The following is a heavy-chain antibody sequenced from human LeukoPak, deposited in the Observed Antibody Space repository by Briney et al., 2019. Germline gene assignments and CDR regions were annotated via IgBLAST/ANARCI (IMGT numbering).Heavy chain of an antibody. CDR3: AKGIYSSGWSYFDY. J-gene: IGHJ4*01. D-gene: IGHD6-19*01. CDR2: ISGSGITK. Sequence: GGSLRLSCAASGFTFSNYAMSWVRQAPGKGLEWVSTISGSGITKYYADSVKGRFTISRDNAKNTLYLQMNSLRAEDTAVYYCAKGIYSSGWSYFDYWGQGTLVTVS. CDR1: GFTFSNYA. V-gene: IGHV3-23*01.